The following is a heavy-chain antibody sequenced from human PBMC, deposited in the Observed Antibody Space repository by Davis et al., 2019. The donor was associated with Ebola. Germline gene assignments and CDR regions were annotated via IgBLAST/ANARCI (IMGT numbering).Heavy chain of an antibody. V-gene: IGHV3-23*01. J-gene: IGHJ6*02. CDR2: ISGNGAST. CDR1: GFKFSSYA. D-gene: IGHD2-15*01. CDR3: ARRILLESRGGVDV. Sequence: PGGSLRLSCATSGFKFSSYAMIWVRQAPGKGPEWVSSISGNGASTDYADSVKGRFTISRDDAKDSLYLYMNSLRDDDTAVYYCARRILLESRGGVDVWGQGTTVTVSS.